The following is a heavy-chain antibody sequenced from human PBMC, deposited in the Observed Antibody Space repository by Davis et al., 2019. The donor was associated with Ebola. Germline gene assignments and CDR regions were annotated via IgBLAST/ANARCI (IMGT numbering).Heavy chain of an antibody. Sequence: GSLRLSCTVSGGSISSYYWSWIRQPPGKGLEWIGYIYYSGSTNYNPSLKSRVTISVDTSKNQFSLKLSSVTAADTAVYYCARHYYDFWSGWFDPWGQGTLVIVSS. CDR3: ARHYYDFWSGWFDP. J-gene: IGHJ5*02. CDR1: GGSISSYY. D-gene: IGHD3-3*01. CDR2: IYYSGST. V-gene: IGHV4-59*08.